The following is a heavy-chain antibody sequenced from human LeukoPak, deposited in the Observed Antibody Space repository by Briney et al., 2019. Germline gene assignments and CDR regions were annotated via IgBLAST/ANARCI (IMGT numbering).Heavy chain of an antibody. Sequence: GGSLRLSCAASGFTFSSYAMSWVRQAPGKGLEWVSAISGSGDSTYYADSVKGRFTISRDNSKNTLYLQMNSLRAEDTAVYYYAKDLYDFWSGTDYWGQGTLVTVSS. CDR1: GFTFSSYA. CDR3: AKDLYDFWSGTDY. CDR2: ISGSGDST. D-gene: IGHD3-3*01. J-gene: IGHJ4*02. V-gene: IGHV3-23*01.